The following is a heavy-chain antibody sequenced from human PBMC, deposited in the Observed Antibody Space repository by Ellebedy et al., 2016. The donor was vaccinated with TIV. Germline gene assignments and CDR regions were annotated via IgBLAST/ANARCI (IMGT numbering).Heavy chain of an antibody. D-gene: IGHD3-22*01. CDR3: ASYDSSGSHWDY. CDR1: GGTFSSYA. CDR2: IIPILGIA. Sequence: AASVKVSCKASGGTFSSYAISWVRQAPGQGLEWMGRIIPILGIANYAQKFQGRVTITADKSTSTAYMELSSLRSEDTAVYYCASYDSSGSHWDYWGQGTLVTVSS. J-gene: IGHJ4*02. V-gene: IGHV1-69*04.